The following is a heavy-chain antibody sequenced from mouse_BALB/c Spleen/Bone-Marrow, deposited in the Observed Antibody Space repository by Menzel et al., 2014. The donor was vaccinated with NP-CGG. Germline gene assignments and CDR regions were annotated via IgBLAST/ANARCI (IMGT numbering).Heavy chain of an antibody. D-gene: IGHD2-4*01. Sequence: VQLQQSGPGLVAPSQSLSITCTVSGFSLTDYGVSWIRQPPGKGLEWLGVLWGGGTTYYNPTLKSRLSISRDNSKGQVFLKMNSLQTDDTAIYYCARHWDYDYGFAYWGQGTLVTVSA. V-gene: IGHV2-6-5*01. CDR3: ARHWDYDYGFAY. CDR2: LWGGGTT. CDR1: GFSLTDYG. J-gene: IGHJ3*01.